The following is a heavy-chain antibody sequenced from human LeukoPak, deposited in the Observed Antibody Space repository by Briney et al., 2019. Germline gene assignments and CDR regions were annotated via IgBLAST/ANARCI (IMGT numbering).Heavy chain of an antibody. V-gene: IGHV3-21*01. CDR2: ISSSSSYI. Sequence: GGSLRLSCAASGFTFSSYSMNWVRQAPGKGLEWVSSISSSSSYIYYADSVKGRFTISRDDAKNSLYLQMNSLRAEDTAVYYCARDGIVGAMRYYFDYWGQGTLVTVSS. J-gene: IGHJ4*02. CDR1: GFTFSSYS. CDR3: ARDGIVGAMRYYFDY. D-gene: IGHD1-26*01.